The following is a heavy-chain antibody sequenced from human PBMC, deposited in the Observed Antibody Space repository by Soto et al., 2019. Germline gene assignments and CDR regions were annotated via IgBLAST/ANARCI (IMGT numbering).Heavy chain of an antibody. CDR2: ISGSGSTI. Sequence: EVQLVESGGGLVKPGGSLRLSCVVSGFNFSSYEMNWVRQAPGKGLEWVSYISGSGSTIYYADSVKGRLIISRDNAKKSVYLPMNSLRGEDTAVYYGASDKGGPDAFDIWGQCTMATVSS. CDR1: GFNFSSYE. J-gene: IGHJ3*02. D-gene: IGHD2-15*01. V-gene: IGHV3-48*03. CDR3: ASDKGGPDAFDI.